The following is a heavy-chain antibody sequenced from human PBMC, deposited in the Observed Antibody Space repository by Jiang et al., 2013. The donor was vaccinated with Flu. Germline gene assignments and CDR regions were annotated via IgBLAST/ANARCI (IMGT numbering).Heavy chain of an antibody. Sequence: VQLLESGGDLVQPGGSLRLSCAASGFTFSNYVMGWVRQAPGKGLEWVSCISVSGDNTYYEDSVKGRFTISRDTSKNTLYLQMDSLRAEDTATYFCAKSLFDKSGYYDPVNWFDPWGQGTLVTVSS. J-gene: IGHJ5*02. CDR2: ISVSGDNT. D-gene: IGHD3-22*01. CDR1: GFTFSNYV. CDR3: AKSLFDKSGYYDPVNWFDP. V-gene: IGHV3-23*01.